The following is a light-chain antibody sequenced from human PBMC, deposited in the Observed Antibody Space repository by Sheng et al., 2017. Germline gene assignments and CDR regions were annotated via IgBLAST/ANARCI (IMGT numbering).Light chain of an antibody. CDR3: QQYGSSLPWT. Sequence: EIVMTQSPATLSVSPGERATLSCRASQSFSSSYLTWYQQKPGQAPRLLIYGASTRATGIPDRFSGSGSGTDFTLTIDRMEPEDFAVYYCQQYGSSLPWTFGQGTKVEIK. V-gene: IGKV3-20*01. CDR1: QSFSSSY. CDR2: GAS. J-gene: IGKJ1*01.